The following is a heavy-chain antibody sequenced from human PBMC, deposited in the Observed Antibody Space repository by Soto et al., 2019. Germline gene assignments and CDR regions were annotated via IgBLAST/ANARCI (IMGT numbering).Heavy chain of an antibody. CDR2: IYSGGST. J-gene: IGHJ3*02. D-gene: IGHD4-17*01. CDR3: ARDCIDDGDSYDDFDI. CDR1: GFTVSSNY. V-gene: IGHV3-66*01. Sequence: EVQLVESGGGLVQPGGSLRLSCAASGFTVSSNYMSWVRQAPGTGLEWVSVIYSGGSTYYADSVKDRCTICTGNTKNTLYLQMDSLRAEDTAVYYSARDCIDDGDSYDDFDIWGQGTMVTVSP.